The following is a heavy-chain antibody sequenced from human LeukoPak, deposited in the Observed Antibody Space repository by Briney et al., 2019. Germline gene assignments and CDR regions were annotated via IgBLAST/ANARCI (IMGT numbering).Heavy chain of an antibody. V-gene: IGHV3-48*04. CDR2: ISSSSSTI. J-gene: IGHJ4*02. CDR3: ARDHDAIYSSGYSFDY. D-gene: IGHD3-22*01. CDR1: GFTFSSYS. Sequence: GGSLRLSCAASGFTFSSYSMNWVRQAPGKGLEWVSYISSSSSTIYYADSVKGRFTISRDNAKNSLYLQMNSLRAEDTAVYYCARDHDAIYSSGYSFDYWGQGTLVTVSS.